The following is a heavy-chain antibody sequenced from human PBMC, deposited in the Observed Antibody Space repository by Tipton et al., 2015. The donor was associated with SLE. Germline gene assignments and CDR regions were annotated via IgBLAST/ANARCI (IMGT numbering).Heavy chain of an antibody. J-gene: IGHJ4*02. D-gene: IGHD3-3*01. CDR1: GGSISSGTYY. CDR2: IYTSGST. Sequence: TLSLTCTVSGGSISSGTYYWSWIRQPAGKGLEWIGRIYTSGSTNYNPSLKSRVTISAATSKNQFSQKLSSVTAADTALYYCAREKFNFWSGYYDSGRSPSRFAYWGQGSLLIVSS. CDR3: AREKFNFWSGYYDSGRSPSRFAY. V-gene: IGHV4-61*02.